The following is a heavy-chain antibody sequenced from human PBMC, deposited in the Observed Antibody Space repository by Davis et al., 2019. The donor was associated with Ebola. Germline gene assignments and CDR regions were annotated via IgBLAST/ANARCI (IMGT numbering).Heavy chain of an antibody. Sequence: PGGSLRLSCKGSGYTFTGYWIGWVRQMPGKGLEWMGIIYPGDSDTRYSPSFQGQVTISADKSISTAYLEWSSLKASDTAMYYCATPQRASGYPYYFDYWGQGTLVTVSS. D-gene: IGHD3-3*01. J-gene: IGHJ4*02. CDR1: GYTFTGYW. CDR2: IYPGDSDT. CDR3: ATPQRASGYPYYFDY. V-gene: IGHV5-51*01.